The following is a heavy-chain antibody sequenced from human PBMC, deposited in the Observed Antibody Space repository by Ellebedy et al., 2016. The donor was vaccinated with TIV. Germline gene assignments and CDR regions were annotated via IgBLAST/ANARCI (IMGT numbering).Heavy chain of an antibody. Sequence: SETLSLXXTVPGGSISSNNCYWGWIRQPPGKGLEWIGNIYYSGYTYYNPSLKSRVTTSVDTSKNHFSPKLTSVTAANTAVYYCARLKGRGARDAFDIWGPGTMVTISS. V-gene: IGHV4-39*01. J-gene: IGHJ3*02. CDR1: GGSISSNNCY. CDR3: ARLKGRGARDAFDI. D-gene: IGHD3-10*01. CDR2: IYYSGYT.